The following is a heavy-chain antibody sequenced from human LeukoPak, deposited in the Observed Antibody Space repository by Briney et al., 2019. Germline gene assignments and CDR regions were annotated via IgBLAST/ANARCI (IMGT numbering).Heavy chain of an antibody. CDR3: ARDYDILTGDDAFDI. CDR2: IYHSGST. CDR1: GYSISSGYY. D-gene: IGHD3-9*01. V-gene: IGHV4-38-2*02. Sequence: SETLSLTCTVCGYSISSGYYWGWIRQPPGQGLEWIGSIYHSGSTYYNPSLKSRVTISVDTSKNQFSLKLSSVTAADTAVYYCARDYDILTGDDAFDIWGQGTMVTVSS. J-gene: IGHJ3*02.